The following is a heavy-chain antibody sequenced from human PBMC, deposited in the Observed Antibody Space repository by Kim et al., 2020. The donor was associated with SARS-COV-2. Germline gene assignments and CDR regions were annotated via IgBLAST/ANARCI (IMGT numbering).Heavy chain of an antibody. CDR3: ARLTGSYSDY. Sequence: TTTYNPSLKSRVTISVDTSKTQFSLKLSSGTAADAAVYYCARLTGSYSDYWGQGTLVPVSS. CDR2: TT. D-gene: IGHD1-26*01. J-gene: IGHJ4*02. V-gene: IGHV4-59*08.